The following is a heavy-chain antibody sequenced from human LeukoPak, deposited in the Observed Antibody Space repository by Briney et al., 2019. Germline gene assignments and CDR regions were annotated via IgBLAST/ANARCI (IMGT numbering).Heavy chain of an antibody. D-gene: IGHD3-10*01. V-gene: IGHV3-30*02. J-gene: IGHJ4*02. CDR3: ARDGDYYGSGSYLNFDY. CDR1: GFTFSSYG. Sequence: GGSLRLSCAASGFTFSSYGMHWVRQAPGKGLEWVAFIRYDGSNKYYADSVKGRFTISRDNSKNTLYLQMNSLRAEDTAVYYCARDGDYYGSGSYLNFDYWGQGTLVTVSS. CDR2: IRYDGSNK.